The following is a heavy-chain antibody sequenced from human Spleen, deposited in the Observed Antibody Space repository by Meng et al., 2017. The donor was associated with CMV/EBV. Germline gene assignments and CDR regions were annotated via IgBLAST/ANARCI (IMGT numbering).Heavy chain of an antibody. CDR3: TRVIDWNPFDY. V-gene: IGHV3-30*02. Sequence: GGSLRLSCAASGFSFSKFGMNWVRQAPGKGLEWVAFIRFDGSDDSYAGSVKGRFTISRDNANNRLFLQMTSLRAEDTAVYYCTRVIDWNPFDYWGQGTLVTVSS. CDR2: IRFDGSDD. D-gene: IGHD1-1*01. J-gene: IGHJ4*02. CDR1: GFSFSKFG.